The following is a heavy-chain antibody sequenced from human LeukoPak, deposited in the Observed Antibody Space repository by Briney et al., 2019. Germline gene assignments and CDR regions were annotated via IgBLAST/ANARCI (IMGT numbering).Heavy chain of an antibody. V-gene: IGHV1-2*02. CDR2: INPNSGGT. CDR1: GYTFTGYY. J-gene: IGHJ4*02. Sequence: ASVKVSCKASGYTFTGYYKHWVRQAPGQGLEWMGWINPNSGGTNYAQKFQGRVTMTRDTSISTAYMELSRLRSDDTAVYYCARGTGYDSSGYHYYFDYWGQGTLVTVSS. D-gene: IGHD3-22*01. CDR3: ARGTGYDSSGYHYYFDY.